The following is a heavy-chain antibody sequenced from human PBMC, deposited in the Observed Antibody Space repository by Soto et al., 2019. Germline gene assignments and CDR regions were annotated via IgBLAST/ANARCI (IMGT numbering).Heavy chain of an antibody. CDR3: ARQVAAAGRGEYYFDY. D-gene: IGHD6-13*01. Sequence: EVQLLESGGGLVQPGGSLRLSCAASGFTFSSYAMSWVRQAPGKGLEWVSAISGSGGSTYYADSVKGRFTISRDNSKNTLYPQMNRLRAEDTAVYYCARQVAAAGRGEYYFDYWGQGTLVTVSS. J-gene: IGHJ4*02. CDR2: ISGSGGST. CDR1: GFTFSSYA. V-gene: IGHV3-23*01.